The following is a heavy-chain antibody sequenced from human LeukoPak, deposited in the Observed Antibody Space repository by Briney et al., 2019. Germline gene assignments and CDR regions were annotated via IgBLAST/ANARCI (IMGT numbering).Heavy chain of an antibody. D-gene: IGHD3-9*01. J-gene: IGHJ4*02. CDR1: GDSMSSGSYY. CDR3: ARDYDILTGYSGSFPFV. V-gene: IGHV4-61*02. CDR2: FYTSGST. Sequence: PSQTLSLTCTVSGDSMSSGSYYWSWIRQAAGKELEGIGRFYTSGSTNYNPSLKGRVTISIDTSKNQFSLKLNSVTAADTAVYYCARDYDILTGYSGSFPFVWGQGTLVTVSS.